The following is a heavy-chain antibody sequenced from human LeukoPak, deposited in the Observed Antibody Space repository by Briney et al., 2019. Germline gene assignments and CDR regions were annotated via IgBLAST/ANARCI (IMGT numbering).Heavy chain of an antibody. V-gene: IGHV5-51*01. CDR2: IYPGDSDT. J-gene: IGHJ4*02. CDR3: ARSGYSGYQFDY. D-gene: IGHD5-12*01. CDR1: GYSFITYW. Sequence: GESLKISCKGSGYSFITYWIGWVRQIPGKGLEWVGIIYPGDSDTSYSPSFQGQVTISADKSISTAYLQWSSLKASDTAMYYCARSGYSGYQFDYWGQGTLVTVSS.